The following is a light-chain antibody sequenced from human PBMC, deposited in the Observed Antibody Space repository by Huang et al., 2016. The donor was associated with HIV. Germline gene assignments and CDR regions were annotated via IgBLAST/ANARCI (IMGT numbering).Light chain of an antibody. Sequence: EIVLTQSPGTLSLSPGERATLSCRASQTITSSDLAWYQMTPGQAPRLLIYGASSRATGIPDRCSGSGSGTDFTLTINRVEPEDFAVYYCQQYGESSPVTFGGGTKVEIK. J-gene: IGKJ4*01. CDR2: GAS. CDR3: QQYGESSPVT. V-gene: IGKV3-20*01. CDR1: QTITSSD.